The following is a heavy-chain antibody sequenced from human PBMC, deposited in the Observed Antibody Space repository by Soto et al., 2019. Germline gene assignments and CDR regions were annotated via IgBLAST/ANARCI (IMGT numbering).Heavy chain of an antibody. CDR1: GFTFSRFG. CDR2: ISHDGKVK. D-gene: IGHD6-6*01. V-gene: IGHV3-30*18. J-gene: IGHJ4*02. CDR3: AKEYTQYRSTSHDS. Sequence: PGGSLRLSCAASGFTFSRFGMHWVRQAPGKGLEWVTVISHDGKVKYYADSVKDRFTTSRDNSQNTLSLQMNSLRAEDTGVYYCAKEYTQYRSTSHDSWGQGTLVTVSS.